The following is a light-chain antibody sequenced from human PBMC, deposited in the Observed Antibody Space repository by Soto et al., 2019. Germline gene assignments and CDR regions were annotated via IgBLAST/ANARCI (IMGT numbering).Light chain of an antibody. Sequence: DTVMTHTPLSLPVTHGPPPAIPCMSSQSLLDSDDGLTYLDWYLQKPGQSPQLLIYLGSTRASGVPDRFNGSGSGTDFTLKIRRVEAEDVGVYYCMQPLHTPWTFGQGTKVDI. CDR1: QSLLDSDDGLTY. J-gene: IGKJ1*01. CDR2: LGS. V-gene: IGKV2-28*01. CDR3: MQPLHTPWT.